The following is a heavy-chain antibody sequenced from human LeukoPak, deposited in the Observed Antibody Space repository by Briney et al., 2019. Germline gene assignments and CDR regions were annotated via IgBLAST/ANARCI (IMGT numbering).Heavy chain of an antibody. J-gene: IGHJ4*02. V-gene: IGHV3-23*01. CDR2: ISGSGGST. Sequence: GSLLLSCAASGFTFSSYAMSWVRQAPGKGVEWVSGISGSGGSTNYSYSVKGRFTISRDNSKNTLYLQMNSLRAEDTAIYYCAKDRASGGDCSDYWGQGTLVTVSS. D-gene: IGHD2-21*02. CDR3: AKDRASGGDCSDY. CDR1: GFTFSSYA.